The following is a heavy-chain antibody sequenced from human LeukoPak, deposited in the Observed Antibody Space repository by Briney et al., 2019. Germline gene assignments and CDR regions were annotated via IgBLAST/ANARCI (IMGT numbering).Heavy chain of an antibody. CDR2: ISSSSSYI. J-gene: IGHJ3*02. CDR3: ARDFSSGGRGYDAFDI. V-gene: IGHV3-21*01. D-gene: IGHD2-15*01. CDR1: GFTFSSYS. Sequence: PGGSLRLSCAASGFTFSSYSMNWVRQAPGKGLEWVSSISSSSSYIYYADSVKGRFTISRDNAKNSLYLQMNSLRAEDTAVYYCARDFSSGGRGYDAFDIWGQGTMVTVSS.